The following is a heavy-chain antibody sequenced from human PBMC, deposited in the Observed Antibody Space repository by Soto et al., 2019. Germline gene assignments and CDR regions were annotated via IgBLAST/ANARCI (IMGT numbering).Heavy chain of an antibody. Sequence: QVQLVQSGAEVKKPGASVKVSCKASGYTFTSSDINWVRQATGQGLEWMGWMNPNSGNTGYAQKFKGRVTNNRNTSISTDYIELSSLRSEDTAVYYCASEVGSRIDYWGQGTLVTVSS. V-gene: IGHV1-8*01. D-gene: IGHD6-13*01. CDR3: ASEVGSRIDY. CDR1: GYTFTSSD. CDR2: MNPNSGNT. J-gene: IGHJ4*02.